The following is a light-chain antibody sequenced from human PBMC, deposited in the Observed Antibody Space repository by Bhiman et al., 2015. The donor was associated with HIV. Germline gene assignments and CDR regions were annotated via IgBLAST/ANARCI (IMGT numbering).Light chain of an antibody. CDR1: SIDIGGYNY. J-gene: IGLJ2*01. V-gene: IGLV2-23*02. Sequence: QSALTQPASVSGSPGQSITISCTGTSIDIGGYNYVSWYQQQPGKAPKVMIYDVSKRPSGISNRFSGSKSGNTASLTISGLRAEDEGDYYCCSYAGSSTYVVFGGGTKLTVL. CDR2: DVS. CDR3: CSYAGSSTYVV.